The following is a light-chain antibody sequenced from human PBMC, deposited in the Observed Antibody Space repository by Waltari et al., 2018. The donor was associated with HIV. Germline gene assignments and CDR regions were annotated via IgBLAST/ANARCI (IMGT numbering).Light chain of an antibody. CDR3: AAWDDSLNGVV. CDR2: NNN. V-gene: IGLV1-44*01. Sequence: QSVLTQPPSASGTPGQRVTISCSGSSSNIGSNTVSWYQQLQGTAPKLLIYNNNERPSGVPDRFAGSTSGTSASLAISGLQSESEADYYCAAWDDSLNGVVFGGGTKLTVL. J-gene: IGLJ2*01. CDR1: SSNIGSNT.